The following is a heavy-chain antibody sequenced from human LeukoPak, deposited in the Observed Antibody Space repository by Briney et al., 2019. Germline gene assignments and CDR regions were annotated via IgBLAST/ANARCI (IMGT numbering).Heavy chain of an antibody. D-gene: IGHD5-18*01. CDR1: GYSISSAY. J-gene: IGHJ4*02. CDR2: ISHSGST. Sequence: PSETLSLTCTVSGYSISSAYGGWIRQPPGKALEWIATISHSGSTYYNPSLKSRVTISGDTSQSQYSLKLSSVTAADTAVYYCARVNTVMATFDYWGQGTLVTVSS. CDR3: ARVNTVMATFDY. V-gene: IGHV4-38-2*02.